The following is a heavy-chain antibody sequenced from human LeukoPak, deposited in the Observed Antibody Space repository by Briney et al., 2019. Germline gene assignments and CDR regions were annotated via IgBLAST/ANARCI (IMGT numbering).Heavy chain of an antibody. Sequence: ASVKVPCKASGYTFTSYYMHWVRQAPGQGLEWMGIINPSGGSTSYAQKFQGWVTMTRDTSISTAYMELSRLRSDDTAVYYCARQYSSSWYSAREYFDYWGQGTLVTVSS. V-gene: IGHV1-46*01. J-gene: IGHJ4*02. CDR3: ARQYSSSWYSAREYFDY. CDR2: INPSGGST. D-gene: IGHD6-13*01. CDR1: GYTFTSYY.